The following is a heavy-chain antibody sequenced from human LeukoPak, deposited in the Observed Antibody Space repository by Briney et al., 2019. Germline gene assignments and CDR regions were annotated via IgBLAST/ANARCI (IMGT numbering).Heavy chain of an antibody. Sequence: GGSLRRSCAGAGFSFSSYWMSWVRQAPGKGLEGVANIKQDGSEKYYVDSVEGRFTISRDNAKNSLYLQMNSLRAEDTAVYYRARGAKKYSSSWYYFDYWGQGTLVTVSS. V-gene: IGHV3-7*03. CDR1: GFSFSSYW. J-gene: IGHJ4*02. CDR2: IKQDGSEK. CDR3: ARGAKKYSSSWYYFDY. D-gene: IGHD6-13*01.